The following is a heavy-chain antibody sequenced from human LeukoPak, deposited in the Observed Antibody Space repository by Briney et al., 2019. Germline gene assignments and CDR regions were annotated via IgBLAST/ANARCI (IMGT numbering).Heavy chain of an antibody. CDR2: IRYDGSNK. V-gene: IGHV3-30*02. CDR3: AKSPLDDSSGYPDY. Sequence: GGSLRLSCAASGFTFSSYGMHWVRQAPGKGLEWVAFIRYDGSNKYYADSVKGRFTISRDNSKNTLYLQMNSLRAEDTAVYYCAKSPLDDSSGYPDYWGQGTLVTVSS. CDR1: GFTFSSYG. J-gene: IGHJ4*02. D-gene: IGHD3-22*01.